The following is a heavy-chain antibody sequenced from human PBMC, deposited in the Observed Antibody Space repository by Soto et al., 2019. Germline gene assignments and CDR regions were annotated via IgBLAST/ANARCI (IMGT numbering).Heavy chain of an antibody. D-gene: IGHD6-13*01. CDR3: VTDTRSASAAASLDY. CDR1: GFTFSTYE. CDR2: ISVSGNII. Sequence: GGSLRLSCAASGFTFSTYEFNWVRQAPGRGLEWISYISVSGNIIKYADSVKGRFTISRDNAESSLHLHMSSLRVDDTAVYFLVTDTRSASAAASLDYWGQGTQVTVSS. J-gene: IGHJ4*02. V-gene: IGHV3-48*03.